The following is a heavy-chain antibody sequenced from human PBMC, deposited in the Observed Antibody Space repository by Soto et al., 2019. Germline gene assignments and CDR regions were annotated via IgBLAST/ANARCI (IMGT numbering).Heavy chain of an antibody. CDR3: ARDKLTGASWEAFDI. CDR1: DFTFSSYS. D-gene: IGHD7-27*01. Sequence: EMQLLQSGGGFVWPGGSLRLSCGASDFTFSSYSLSWVRQAPGKGLEWISYIDTAGGTVYYGDSVWGRFTISRDNARNSLYLQMNSLRDEDTAVYYCARDKLTGASWEAFDIWGQGTVVTVSS. CDR2: IDTAGGTV. V-gene: IGHV3-48*02. J-gene: IGHJ3*02.